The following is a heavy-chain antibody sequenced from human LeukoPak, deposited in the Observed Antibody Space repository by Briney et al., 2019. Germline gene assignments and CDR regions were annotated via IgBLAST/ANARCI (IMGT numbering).Heavy chain of an antibody. CDR1: GGTFSSYA. CDR2: IIPIFGTA. J-gene: IGHJ6*03. CDR3: ARTYYYDSSGYFLGYYMDV. Sequence: ASVKVSCKASGGTFSSYAISWVRQAPGQGLEWMGGIIPIFGTANYAQKFQGRVTMTTDTSTSTAYMELRSLRSDDTAVYYCARTYYYDSSGYFLGYYMDVWGKGTTVTISS. V-gene: IGHV1-69*05. D-gene: IGHD3-22*01.